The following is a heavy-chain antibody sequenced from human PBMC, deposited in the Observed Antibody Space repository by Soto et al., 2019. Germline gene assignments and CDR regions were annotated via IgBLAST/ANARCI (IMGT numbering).Heavy chain of an antibody. CDR1: GFKFEQYA. D-gene: IGHD5-18*01. CDR3: TKGTLYSYGYRDWFDS. J-gene: IGHJ5*01. CDR2: ISWNGGSL. V-gene: IGHV3-9*01. Sequence: SLKISCVASGFKFEQYAMSWVRQAPGKGPEWVSGISWNGGSLVYSDSVKGRFTISRDNAKNSLYLQMDDLRTEDTALYYCTKGTLYSYGYRDWFDSWGQGTRVTVSS.